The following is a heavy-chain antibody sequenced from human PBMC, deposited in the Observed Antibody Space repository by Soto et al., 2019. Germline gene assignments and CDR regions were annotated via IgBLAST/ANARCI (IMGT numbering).Heavy chain of an antibody. V-gene: IGHV3-23*01. Sequence: PGGSLRLSCAASGFTFSSYAMSWVRQAPGKGLEWVSAISGSGGSTYYADSVKGRFTISRDHSKKTLYLQMNSLRAEDTAVYYCAKDRPIYRAVAGTYFDYWGQGAMVTVSS. CDR3: AKDRPIYRAVAGTYFDY. D-gene: IGHD6-19*01. CDR2: ISGSGGST. CDR1: GFTFSSYA. J-gene: IGHJ4*02.